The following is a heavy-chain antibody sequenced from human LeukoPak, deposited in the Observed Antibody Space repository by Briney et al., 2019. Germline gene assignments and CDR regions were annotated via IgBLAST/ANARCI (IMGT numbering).Heavy chain of an antibody. Sequence: PGRSLRLSCAASGFTFSSYGMHWVRQAPGKGLEWVAVIWYDGSNKYYADSVKGRFTISRDNSKNTLYLQMNSLRAEDTAVYYCARDRDCGGGSCYHTYGMDVWGQGTTVTVSS. CDR1: GFTFSSYG. D-gene: IGHD2-15*01. CDR2: IWYDGSNK. J-gene: IGHJ6*02. V-gene: IGHV3-33*01. CDR3: ARDRDCGGGSCYHTYGMDV.